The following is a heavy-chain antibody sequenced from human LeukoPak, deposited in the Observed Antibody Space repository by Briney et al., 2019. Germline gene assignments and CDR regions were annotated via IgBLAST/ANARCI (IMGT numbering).Heavy chain of an antibody. Sequence: ASVKVSCKASGYTFTSYDINWVRQATGQGLEWMGWVNTNSGNTGYAQKFQGRVTMTRNTSISTAYMELSSLRSEDTAVYYCARGLPGYYDYVWGSYRYNWFDPWGQGTLVTVSS. CDR1: GYTFTSYD. CDR2: VNTNSGNT. CDR3: ARGLPGYYDYVWGSYRYNWFDP. J-gene: IGHJ5*02. V-gene: IGHV1-8*01. D-gene: IGHD3-16*02.